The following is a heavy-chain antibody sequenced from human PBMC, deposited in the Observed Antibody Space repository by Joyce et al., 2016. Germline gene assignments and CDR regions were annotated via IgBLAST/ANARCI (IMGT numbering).Heavy chain of an antibody. CDR2: ISWNSGSI. J-gene: IGHJ5*02. V-gene: IGHV3-9*01. CDR3: AKDPRPAAINWLDA. D-gene: IGHD2-2*01. Sequence: EVHLVESGGGLVQPGRSLRLSCTASGFTFEDYGMHWVRQPPGKGLEWILGISWNSGSIGYADSVKGRFTISRDNAKNSLHLQMNSLRPEDTALYFCAKDPRPAAINWLDAWGQGALVTVSS. CDR1: GFTFEDYG.